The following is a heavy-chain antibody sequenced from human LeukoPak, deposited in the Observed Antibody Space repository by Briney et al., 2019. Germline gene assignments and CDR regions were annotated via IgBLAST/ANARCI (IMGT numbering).Heavy chain of an antibody. CDR1: GATFSSYA. D-gene: IGHD3-9*01. CDR3: ARDPIDDILTGYFPSEGFDY. J-gene: IGHJ4*02. CDR2: IIPFFGTA. Sequence: ASVKVSCKASGATFSSYAISWVGQAPGQGLEWLGRIIPFFGTANYAQKFQGRVTITTDESTSTAYMELSSLRSEDTAVYYCARDPIDDILTGYFPSEGFDYWGQGTLVTVSS. V-gene: IGHV1-69*05.